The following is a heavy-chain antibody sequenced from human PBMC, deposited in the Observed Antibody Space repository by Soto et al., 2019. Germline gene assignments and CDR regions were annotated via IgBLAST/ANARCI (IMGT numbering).Heavy chain of an antibody. D-gene: IGHD3-3*01. CDR2: INHTRGT. V-gene: IGHV4-34*01. Sequence: SDTLSLTCAVYGVSANGYYCNWIRQPPGKALEWIGEINHTRGTHYNPSLKSRVTMSVDTAKNQFSLRLSSVHAADKAIYYCATRITVFGLLIPPFDPWGQGTQVTVSS. J-gene: IGHJ5*02. CDR1: GVSANGYY. CDR3: ATRITVFGLLIPPFDP.